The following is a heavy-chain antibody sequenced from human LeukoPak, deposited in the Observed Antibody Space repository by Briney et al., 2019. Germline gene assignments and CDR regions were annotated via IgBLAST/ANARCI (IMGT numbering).Heavy chain of an antibody. V-gene: IGHV1-18*01. Sequence: ASVKVSCKASGYTFTSYGISWVRQAPGQGLEWMGWISAYNGNTNYAQKLQGRVTMTTDTSTSTAYMELRSLRSDDTAVYYCAGDSSSWVPKGGWFDPWGQGTLVTVSS. CDR1: GYTFTSYG. D-gene: IGHD6-13*01. CDR3: AGDSSSWVPKGGWFDP. CDR2: ISAYNGNT. J-gene: IGHJ5*02.